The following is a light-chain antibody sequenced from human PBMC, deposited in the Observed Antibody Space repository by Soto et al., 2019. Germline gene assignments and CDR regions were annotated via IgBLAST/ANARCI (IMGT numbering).Light chain of an antibody. Sequence: AIPMTKSPSSMSESVGASVAITCRASQGISSALGWYQQKPGKAPKLLISAAFSLQSGVPSRFSGSGSGTDFTLTISSLQPEDFATYYCLQDYTYPRTFGGGTKVDIK. CDR1: QGISSA. CDR2: AAF. J-gene: IGKJ4*01. V-gene: IGKV1-6*01. CDR3: LQDYTYPRT.